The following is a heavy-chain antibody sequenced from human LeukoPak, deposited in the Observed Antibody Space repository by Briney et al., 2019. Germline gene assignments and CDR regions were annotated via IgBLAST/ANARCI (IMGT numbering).Heavy chain of an antibody. CDR2: INPSSGGT. J-gene: IGHJ6*02. CDR3: ARAGPLTGYPPYYYYYGMDV. D-gene: IGHD3-9*01. CDR1: GYTFTGYF. Sequence: ASVKVSCKASGYTFTGYFLHWIRQAPGQGLEWMGWINPSSGGTEYAQKFQGRVTMTRDTSISTAYMELSRLRSDDTAVYYCARAGPLTGYPPYYYYYGMDVWGQGTTVTVSS. V-gene: IGHV1-2*02.